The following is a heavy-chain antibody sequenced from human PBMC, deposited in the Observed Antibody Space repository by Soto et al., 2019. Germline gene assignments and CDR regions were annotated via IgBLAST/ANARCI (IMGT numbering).Heavy chain of an antibody. J-gene: IGHJ4*02. D-gene: IGHD1-26*01. Sequence: GGSLRLSCAASGFTFSSYGMHWVRQAPGKGLEWVAVISYDGSSKYYADSVKGRFTISRDNSKNTLYLQMNSLRAEDTAVYHCAKQTLGASYFDYWGQGTLVTVSS. CDR2: ISYDGSSK. CDR3: AKQTLGASYFDY. CDR1: GFTFSSYG. V-gene: IGHV3-30*18.